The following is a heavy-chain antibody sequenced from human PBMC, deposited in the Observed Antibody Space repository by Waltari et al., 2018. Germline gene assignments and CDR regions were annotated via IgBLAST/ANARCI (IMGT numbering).Heavy chain of an antibody. CDR2: LGPHNGNP. Sequence: QVQLVQSGAEVKKPGASVKVSCRASGYSFTDFDINWVRQAPGQGLEWMGGLGPHNGNPGDAPQFHGRVAISGDTAINTAYMELSSLTSYDTAVYYCARTTAARRTHYYYMDVWGEGTTVTISS. CDR1: GYSFTDFD. CDR3: ARTTAARRTHYYYMDV. D-gene: IGHD6-6*01. J-gene: IGHJ6*03. V-gene: IGHV1-8*03.